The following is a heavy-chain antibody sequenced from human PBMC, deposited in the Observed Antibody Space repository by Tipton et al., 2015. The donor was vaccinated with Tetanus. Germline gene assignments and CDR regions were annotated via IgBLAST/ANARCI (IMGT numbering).Heavy chain of an antibody. CDR1: DESISSSSYY. Sequence: LRLSCTVSDESISSSSYYWGWIRHHPGRGLEWIASISNSGTYYNPSLKSRVTMSVDTSKKDFSVRLTSVTAADTAVYYCARLREIVRRSGWAFDYWGRGTLVSVSS. J-gene: IGHJ4*02. CDR2: ISNSGT. CDR3: ARLREIVRRSGWAFDY. D-gene: IGHD5-12*01. V-gene: IGHV4-39*02.